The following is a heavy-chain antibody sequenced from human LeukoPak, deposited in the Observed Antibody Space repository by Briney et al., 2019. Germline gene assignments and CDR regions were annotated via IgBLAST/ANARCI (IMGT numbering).Heavy chain of an antibody. J-gene: IGHJ4*02. Sequence: SETLSLTCTVSGGSISSSSYYWGWIRQPPGKGLEWIGSIYYSGSIYYNPSLKSRVTISVDTSKNQFSLKLSSVTAAGTAVYYCARHRLYSSPGDYWGQGTLVTVSS. CDR1: GGSISSSSYY. CDR3: ARHRLYSSPGDY. V-gene: IGHV4-39*01. D-gene: IGHD6-13*01. CDR2: IYYSGSI.